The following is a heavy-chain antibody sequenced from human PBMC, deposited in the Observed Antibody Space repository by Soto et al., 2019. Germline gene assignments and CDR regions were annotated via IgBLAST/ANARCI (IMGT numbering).Heavy chain of an antibody. V-gene: IGHV3-23*01. CDR2: ISGSGGST. J-gene: IGHJ4*02. CDR3: AKMSQWLVGSFDY. CDR1: GFTFSSYA. Sequence: PGGSLRLSCAASGFTFSSYAMSWVGQAPGKGLEWVSAISGSGGSTYYADSVKGRFTISRDNSKNTLYLQMNSLRAEDTAVYYCAKMSQWLVGSFDYWGQGTLVTVSS. D-gene: IGHD6-19*01.